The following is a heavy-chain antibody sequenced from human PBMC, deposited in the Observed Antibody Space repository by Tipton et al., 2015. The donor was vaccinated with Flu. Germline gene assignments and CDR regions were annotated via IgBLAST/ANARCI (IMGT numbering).Heavy chain of an antibody. J-gene: IGHJ5*02. CDR3: ARQGNIVVVPAAVPWFDP. CDR1: GYTFISYG. Sequence: QVQLVQSGVEVKKPGASVKVSCKASGYTFISYGISWVRQAPGQGLEWMGWISTYNGKTNYAQKFQGRVTMTADTSTSTAYMELRSLQSGDTAVYYCARQGNIVVVPAAVPWFDPWGQGTPVTVSS. CDR2: ISTYNGKT. V-gene: IGHV1-18*01. D-gene: IGHD2-2*01.